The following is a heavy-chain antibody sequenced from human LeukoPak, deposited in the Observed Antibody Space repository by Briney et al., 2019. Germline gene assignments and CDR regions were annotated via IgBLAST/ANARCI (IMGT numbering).Heavy chain of an antibody. Sequence: GGSLRLSCVASGFTFGKYWMSWVRQAPGKGLEWVSSISSSSSYIYYADSVKGRFTISRDNAKNSLYLQMNSLRAEDTAVYYCAREDIAATFDWGQGTLVTVSS. CDR3: AREDIAATFD. V-gene: IGHV3-21*01. D-gene: IGHD6-13*01. CDR1: GFTFGKYW. CDR2: ISSSSSYI. J-gene: IGHJ4*02.